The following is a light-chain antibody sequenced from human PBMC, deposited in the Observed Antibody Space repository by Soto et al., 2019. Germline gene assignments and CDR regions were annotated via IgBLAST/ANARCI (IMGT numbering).Light chain of an antibody. CDR1: QSVSNF. V-gene: IGKV3-20*01. CDR3: QQYAGSPRT. CDR2: SAS. Sequence: EIVLTQSPGTLSLSPGERATLSCRASQSVSNFLAWYQQKPGQAPRLLIYSASRRATGIPDRFAGSGSGTDFTLTINRVEPEDFAVYFCQQYAGSPRTFGQGTKVDIK. J-gene: IGKJ1*01.